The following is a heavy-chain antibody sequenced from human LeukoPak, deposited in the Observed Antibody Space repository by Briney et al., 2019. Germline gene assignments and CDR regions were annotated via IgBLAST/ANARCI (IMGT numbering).Heavy chain of an antibody. CDR2: IYYSGST. D-gene: IGHD5-18*01. V-gene: IGHV4-39*01. CDR3: ARHGYSYGQDHFDY. CDR1: GGSISSSSYY. Sequence: SETLSLTCTVSGGSISSSSYYWGWIRQPPGKGLEWIGSIYYSGSTYYNPSLKSRVTISVDTSKNQFSLKLSSVTAADTAVYYCARHGYSYGQDHFDYWGQGTLVTVSS. J-gene: IGHJ4*02.